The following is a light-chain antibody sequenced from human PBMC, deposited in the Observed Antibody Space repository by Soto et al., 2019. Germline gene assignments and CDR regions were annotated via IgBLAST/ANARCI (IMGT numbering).Light chain of an antibody. J-gene: IGKJ1*01. Sequence: EIVLTQSPATLSLSPGERATLSCRASQSVSSYVAWYQQKPGQAPRFLIFDASNRATGTPARFSGSGSGTDFTSTISSLKPEDFAVYYCQQRSNWPRTFGQGTKVEIK. CDR1: QSVSSY. V-gene: IGKV3-11*01. CDR3: QQRSNWPRT. CDR2: DAS.